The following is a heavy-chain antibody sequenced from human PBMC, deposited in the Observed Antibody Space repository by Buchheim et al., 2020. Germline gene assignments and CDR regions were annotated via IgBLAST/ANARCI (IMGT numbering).Heavy chain of an antibody. CDR1: GFTFSSYS. D-gene: IGHD3-22*01. V-gene: IGHV3-48*02. CDR2: ISSSSSTI. CDR3: ARDPNYYDSSGYYYYYYGMDV. J-gene: IGHJ6*02. Sequence: EVQLLESGGGLVQPGGSLRLSCAASGFTFSSYSMNWVRQAPGKGLEWVSYISSSSSTIYYADSVKGRFTISRDNAKNSLYLQMNSLRDEDTAVYYCARDPNYYDSSGYYYYYYGMDVWGQGTT.